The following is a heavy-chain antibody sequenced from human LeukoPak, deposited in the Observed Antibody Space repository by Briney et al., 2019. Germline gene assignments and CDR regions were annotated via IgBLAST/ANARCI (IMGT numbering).Heavy chain of an antibody. Sequence: SETLSLTCAVYGGSFSRYYWSWIRQPPGKGLEWIGYIYYSESTNYNPSLKSRVTISVDTSKNQFSLKLSSVTAADTAVYYCARVNSSYYYYGMDVWGQGTTVTVSS. CDR2: IYYSEST. D-gene: IGHD6-13*01. V-gene: IGHV4-59*01. J-gene: IGHJ6*02. CDR1: GGSFSRYY. CDR3: ARVNSSYYYYGMDV.